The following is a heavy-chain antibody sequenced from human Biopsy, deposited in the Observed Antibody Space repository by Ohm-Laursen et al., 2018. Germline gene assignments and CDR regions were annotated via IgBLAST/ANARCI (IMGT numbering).Heavy chain of an antibody. V-gene: IGHV4-31*01. CDR1: GGSISSGGSY. D-gene: IGHD3-22*01. J-gene: IGHJ3*01. CDR3: ASVVLGPTNDAFDL. CDR2: IFNSANT. Sequence: SQTLSLTCTVSGGSISSGGSYWSWIRQRPGKGLEWIGYIFNSANTYYNPSLKNLITISGDTSKNQFSLKLNSVTAADTAMYYCASVVLGPTNDAFDLWGQGTMVGVSS.